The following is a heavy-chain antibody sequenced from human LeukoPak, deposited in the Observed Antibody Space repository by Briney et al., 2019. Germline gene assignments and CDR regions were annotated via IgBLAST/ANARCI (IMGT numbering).Heavy chain of an antibody. D-gene: IGHD3-10*01. CDR1: GFTFSSYA. CDR3: VKYTRLLYYGSGSSDY. CDR2: ISSNGGST. J-gene: IGHJ4*02. V-gene: IGHV3-64D*06. Sequence: GGSLRLSCSASGFTFSSYAMHWVRQAPGKGREYVSAISSNGGSTYYADSVEGRFTISRDNSKNTLYLQMSSLRAEDTAVYYCVKYTRLLYYGSGSSDYWGQGTLVTVSS.